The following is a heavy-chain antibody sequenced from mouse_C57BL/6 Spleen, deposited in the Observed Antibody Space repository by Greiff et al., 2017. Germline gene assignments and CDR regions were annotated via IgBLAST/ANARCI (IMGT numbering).Heavy chain of an antibody. Sequence: VQLKESGGGLVKPGGSLKLSCAASGFTFSDYGMHWVRQAPEKGLEWVAYISSGSSTIYYADTVKGRFTISRDNAKNTLFLQMTSLRSEDTAMYYCARERHGNHFAYWGQGTLVTVSA. CDR1: GFTFSDYG. CDR2: ISSGSSTI. J-gene: IGHJ3*01. CDR3: ARERHGNHFAY. V-gene: IGHV5-17*01. D-gene: IGHD2-1*01.